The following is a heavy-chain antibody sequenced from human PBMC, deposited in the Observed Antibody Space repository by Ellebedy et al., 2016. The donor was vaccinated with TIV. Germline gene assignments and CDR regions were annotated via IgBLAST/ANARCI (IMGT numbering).Heavy chain of an antibody. J-gene: IGHJ5*02. V-gene: IGHV4-4*07. Sequence: MPSETLSLTCIVSGGSISNYYCSWIRQATGNVREWIGRIQPSASARYNPSLKSRVSMSVDTSKSQFSLKLRSVTAADTAVYYCASTTYGNYVWFDPWGPGTLVVVSS. CDR1: GGSISNYY. CDR3: ASTTYGNYVWFDP. CDR2: IQPSASA. D-gene: IGHD1-7*01.